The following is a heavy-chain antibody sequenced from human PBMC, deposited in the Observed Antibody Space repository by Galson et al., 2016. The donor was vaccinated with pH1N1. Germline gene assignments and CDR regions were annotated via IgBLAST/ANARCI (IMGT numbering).Heavy chain of an antibody. V-gene: IGHV3-23*01. CDR1: GFTFSNYG. CDR2: IGDRADSE. CDR3: AKDIDWGAFQS. J-gene: IGHJ5*02. D-gene: IGHD3-9*01. Sequence: SLRLSCAASGFTFSNYGMNWVRQAPGKGLEWVSSIGDRADSEKYLDSVKGRFTISRDDSRNTVSLQMSSLRAEDTALYYCAKDIDWGAFQSWGQGTRVTVSS.